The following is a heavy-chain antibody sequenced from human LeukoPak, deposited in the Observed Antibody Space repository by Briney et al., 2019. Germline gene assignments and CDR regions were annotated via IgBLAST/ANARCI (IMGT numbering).Heavy chain of an antibody. V-gene: IGHV4-4*07. CDR2: IYTSGST. J-gene: IGHJ5*02. D-gene: IGHD6-13*01. Sequence: KASETLSLTCTVSGGSISSYYWSWIRQPAGKGLEWIGRIYTSGSTNYNPSLKSRVTMSVDTSKNQFSLKLSSVTAADTAVYYCARDRRLSSSWYLRGNWFDPWGQGTLVTVSS. CDR1: GGSISSYY. CDR3: ARDRRLSSSWYLRGNWFDP.